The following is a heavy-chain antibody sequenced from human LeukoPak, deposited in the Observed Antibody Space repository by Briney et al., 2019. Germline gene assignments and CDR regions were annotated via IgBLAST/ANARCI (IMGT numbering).Heavy chain of an antibody. J-gene: IGHJ3*02. CDR1: GGSISSYY. Sequence: SETLSLTCTVSGGSISSYYWSWIRQPPGKGLEWIGYIYYSGSTNYNPSLKSRVTISVDTSKNQFSLKLSSVTAADTAVYYCARAGYYYDSSGYNYDAFDIWGQGTMVTVSS. CDR2: IYYSGST. D-gene: IGHD3-22*01. CDR3: ARAGYYYDSSGYNYDAFDI. V-gene: IGHV4-59*01.